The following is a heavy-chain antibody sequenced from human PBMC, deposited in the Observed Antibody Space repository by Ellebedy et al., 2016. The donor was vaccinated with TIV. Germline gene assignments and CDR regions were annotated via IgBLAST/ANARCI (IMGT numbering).Heavy chain of an antibody. V-gene: IGHV3-30*03. J-gene: IGHJ4*02. CDR2: ISSDGSNK. CDR3: ARGGSSGSSDY. Sequence: GGSLRLSXVASGFTFRSHGIYWVRQAPGKGLEWVAVISSDGSNKYYADSVKGRFTISRDNSKNTLYLQMNSLRTDDMAVCYCARGGSSGSSDYWGQGTLVTVSS. CDR1: GFTFRSHG. D-gene: IGHD3-10*01.